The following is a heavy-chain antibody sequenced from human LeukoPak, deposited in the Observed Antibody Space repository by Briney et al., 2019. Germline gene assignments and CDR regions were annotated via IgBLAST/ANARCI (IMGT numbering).Heavy chain of an antibody. CDR3: AKTGTYYDSSGYYYLDYFDY. CDR1: GFTFDDYA. Sequence: GGSLRLSCAASGFTFDDYAMHWVRQAPGKGLEWVSLISGDGGSTYYADSVKGRFTISRDNGKNSLYLQMNSLRTEDTALYYCAKTGTYYDSSGYYYLDYFDYWGQGTLVTVSS. V-gene: IGHV3-43*02. D-gene: IGHD3-22*01. CDR2: ISGDGGST. J-gene: IGHJ4*02.